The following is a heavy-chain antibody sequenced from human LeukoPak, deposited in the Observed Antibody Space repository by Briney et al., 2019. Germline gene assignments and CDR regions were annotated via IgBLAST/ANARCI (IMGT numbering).Heavy chain of an antibody. Sequence: GASEKGSCKASGYTFTSDDINWVRQATGQGLEWMGWMNPNSGNTGYAQKFQGRVTITRNTSISTAYMELSSLRSEDTAVYYCARGRISITGTSDLDYWGQGTLVTVSS. V-gene: IGHV1-8*03. CDR2: MNPNSGNT. CDR1: GYTFTSDD. D-gene: IGHD1/OR15-1a*01. J-gene: IGHJ4*02. CDR3: ARGRISITGTSDLDY.